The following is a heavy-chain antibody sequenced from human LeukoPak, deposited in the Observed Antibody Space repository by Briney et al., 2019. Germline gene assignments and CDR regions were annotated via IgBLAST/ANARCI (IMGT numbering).Heavy chain of an antibody. Sequence: PGGSLRLSCTASGFTFGDYAMSWVRQAPGKGLEWVGFIRDKAYGGTAGYAASVKGRFTISRDDSKSIAYLQMNSLKTEDTAVYYCTRGSGDYWGQGTLVTVSS. CDR2: IRDKAYGGTA. V-gene: IGHV3-49*04. CDR1: GFTFGDYA. J-gene: IGHJ4*02. CDR3: TRGSGDY.